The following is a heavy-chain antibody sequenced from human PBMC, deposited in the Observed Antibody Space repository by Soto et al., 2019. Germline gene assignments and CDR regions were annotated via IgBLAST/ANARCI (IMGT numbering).Heavy chain of an antibody. CDR2: IYYSGST. J-gene: IGHJ4*02. V-gene: IGHV4-31*02. Sequence: PSETLSLTCTVSGGSISSGGYYWSWIRQHPGKGLEWIGYIYYSGSTYYNPSLKSRVTISVDTSKNQFSLKLSSVTAADTAVYYCEREKYDSSGYTDYWGQGTLVTVSS. CDR3: EREKYDSSGYTDY. CDR1: GGSISSGGYY. D-gene: IGHD3-22*01.